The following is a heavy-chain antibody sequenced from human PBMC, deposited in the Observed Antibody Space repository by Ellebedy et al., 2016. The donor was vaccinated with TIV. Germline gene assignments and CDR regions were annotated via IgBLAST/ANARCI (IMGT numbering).Heavy chain of an antibody. Sequence: GESLKISCAASGFTFSDYWMHWVRQPPGKGLVWVSRIISDGSSTYYADSVKGRYTISRDNSKNTLYLQMNSLRAEDTAVYYCARDEVYSSSWYAYYYYGMDVWGQGTTVTVSS. CDR1: GFTFSDYW. CDR2: IISDGSST. V-gene: IGHV3-74*01. J-gene: IGHJ6*02. D-gene: IGHD6-13*01. CDR3: ARDEVYSSSWYAYYYYGMDV.